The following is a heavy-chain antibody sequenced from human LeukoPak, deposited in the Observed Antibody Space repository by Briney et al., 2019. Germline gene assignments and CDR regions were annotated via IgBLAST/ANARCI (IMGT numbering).Heavy chain of an antibody. D-gene: IGHD3-9*01. CDR2: ISWNSGSI. V-gene: IGHV3-9*01. J-gene: IGHJ6*02. CDR1: VFTFDDYA. CDR3: AKEPTGYYYYGMDV. Sequence: GRSLRLSCAASVFTFDDYAMHWVRHAPGKGLEWVLGISWNSGSIGYADSVKGRFTISRENAKNYLYLQMNSLRAEDTALYYCAKEPTGYYYYGMDVWGQGTTVTVSS.